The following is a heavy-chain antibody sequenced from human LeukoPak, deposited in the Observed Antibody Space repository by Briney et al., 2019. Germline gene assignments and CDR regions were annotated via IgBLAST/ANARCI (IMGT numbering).Heavy chain of an antibody. CDR3: ARLWFGELLSTNWFDP. D-gene: IGHD3-10*01. CDR2: IIPIFGTA. Sequence: SVKVSCKASGGTFSSYAISWVRQSPGQGLEWMGGIIPIFGTANYAQKFQGRVTITADESTSTAYMELSSLRSEDTAVYYCARLWFGELLSTNWFDPWGQGTLVTVSS. J-gene: IGHJ5*02. CDR1: GGTFSSYA. V-gene: IGHV1-69*13.